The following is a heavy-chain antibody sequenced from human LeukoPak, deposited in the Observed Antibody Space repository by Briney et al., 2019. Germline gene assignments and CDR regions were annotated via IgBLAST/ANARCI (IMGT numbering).Heavy chain of an antibody. CDR2: IKTDGSQI. J-gene: IGHJ6*03. CDR3: AKDRSGYHFYYYMDV. D-gene: IGHD5-12*01. V-gene: IGHV3-7*03. Sequence: GGSLRLSCVASGFTFSSYWMTWVRQAPGKGLEWVANIKTDGSQIYYVDSVKGRFTISRDNAKNSLYLQMNSLRAEDTALYYCAKDRSGYHFYYYMDVWGKGTTVTISS. CDR1: GFTFSSYW.